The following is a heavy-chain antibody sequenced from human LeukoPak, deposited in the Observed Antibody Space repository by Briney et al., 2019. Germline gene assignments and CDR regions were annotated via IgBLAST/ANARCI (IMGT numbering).Heavy chain of an antibody. V-gene: IGHV3-7*01. CDR3: ARDHAYRTDY. CDR2: INEDESSK. J-gene: IGHJ4*02. Sequence: GGSLRLSCAASGFSFSNDWMCWVRQAPGKGLEWVANINEDESSKYYVDSVKGRFTISRDNAKNSLYLQMSSLRAEDTAVYYCARDHAYRTDYWGQGTLVTVSS. CDR1: GFSFSNDW. D-gene: IGHD2-2*01.